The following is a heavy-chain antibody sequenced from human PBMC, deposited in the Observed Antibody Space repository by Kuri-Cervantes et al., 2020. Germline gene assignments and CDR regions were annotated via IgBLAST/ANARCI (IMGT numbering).Heavy chain of an antibody. CDR1: GGSVSSGTYY. J-gene: IGHJ2*01. Sequence: SETLSLTCIVSGGSVSSGTYYWSWIRQPPGKGLEWIGYIYYSGSTVYNPSLKSRVTISVDTSKNQFSLKLTSVTAADTAVYYCAKGYSYGSYWYFDLWGRGTLVTVSS. V-gene: IGHV4-61*01. CDR3: AKGYSYGSYWYFDL. CDR2: IYYSGST. D-gene: IGHD5-18*01.